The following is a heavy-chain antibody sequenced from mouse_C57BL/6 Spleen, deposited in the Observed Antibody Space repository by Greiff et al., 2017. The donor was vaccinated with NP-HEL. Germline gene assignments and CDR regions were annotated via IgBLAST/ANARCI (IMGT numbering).Heavy chain of an antibody. Sequence: VQLQQSGPELVKPGASVKIPCKASGYTFTDYNMDWVKQSHGKSLEWIGDINPNNGGTIYNQKFKGKATLTVDKSSSTAYMELRSLTSADTAVDYCARSIHYYGSNLIDYWGQGTTLTVSS. CDR2: INPNNGGT. J-gene: IGHJ2*01. D-gene: IGHD1-1*01. CDR3: ARSIHYYGSNLIDY. CDR1: GYTFTDYN. V-gene: IGHV1-18*01.